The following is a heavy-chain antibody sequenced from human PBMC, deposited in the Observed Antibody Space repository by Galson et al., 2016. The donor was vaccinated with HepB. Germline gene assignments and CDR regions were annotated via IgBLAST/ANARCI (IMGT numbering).Heavy chain of an antibody. CDR1: GFTFTMYT. CDR2: ITSTGGST. V-gene: IGHV3-23*01. J-gene: IGHJ4*02. CDR3: VNPVPSDSNILNGYLFH. Sequence: SLRLSCAATGFTFTMYTMNWVRQAPGKGLEWVSAITSTGGSTYYADSVKGRFSISRDNSKNTLYLQMNSLRAEDTAIYHCVNPVPSDSNILNGYLFHWGQVTLGTVSS. D-gene: IGHD3-9*01.